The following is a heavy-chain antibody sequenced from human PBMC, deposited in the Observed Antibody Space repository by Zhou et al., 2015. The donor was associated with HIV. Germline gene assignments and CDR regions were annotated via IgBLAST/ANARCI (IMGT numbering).Heavy chain of an antibody. CDR3: TKGPFLYSIETPLVQFDL. Sequence: QVQLVQSGAEVKKPGASVKVSCKASGYTFTSYGISWVRQAPGQGLEWMGWISAYNGNTNYAQKLQGRVTMTEDTSTSTAYMELRALTPADTAVYYCTKGPFLYSIETPLVQFDLWGQGTRSPSPQ. CDR1: GYTFTSYG. J-gene: IGHJ4*02. D-gene: IGHD2-15*01. CDR2: ISAYNGNT. V-gene: IGHV1-18*01.